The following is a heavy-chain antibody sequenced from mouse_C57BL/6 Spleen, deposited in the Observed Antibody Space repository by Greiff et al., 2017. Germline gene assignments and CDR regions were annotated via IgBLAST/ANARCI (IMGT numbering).Heavy chain of an antibody. D-gene: IGHD2-4*01. Sequence: QVQLKQPGAELVKPGASVKVSCKASGYTFTSYWMHWVKQRPGQGLEWIGRIHPSDSDTNYNQKFKGKATLTVDKSSSTAYMQLSSLTSEVSAVYYCANHGIYDYDACYAMDYWGQGTSVTVSS. CDR2: IHPSDSDT. J-gene: IGHJ4*01. CDR1: GYTFTSYW. V-gene: IGHV1-74*01. CDR3: ANHGIYDYDACYAMDY.